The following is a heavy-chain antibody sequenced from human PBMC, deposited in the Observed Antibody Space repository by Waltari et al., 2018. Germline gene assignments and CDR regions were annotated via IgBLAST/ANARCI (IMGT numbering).Heavy chain of an antibody. CDR1: GYRLNALS. CDR3: TTFNWGHDAFDL. J-gene: IGHJ3*01. CDR2: FDPKDAET. V-gene: IGHV1-24*01. Sequence: QVQLVQSGAEVKQPGASVKVSCKVSGYRLNALSMHWVRQAPGKGLEWMGGFDPKDAETIYAQNFQGRVAMTEDTSTDTAYIDLTSLTSEDTAIYYCTTFNWGHDAFDLWGQGTLVTVSS. D-gene: IGHD7-27*01.